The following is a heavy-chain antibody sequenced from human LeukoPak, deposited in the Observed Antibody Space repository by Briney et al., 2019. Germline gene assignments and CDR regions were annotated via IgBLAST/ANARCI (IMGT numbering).Heavy chain of an antibody. J-gene: IGHJ4*02. Sequence: GGSLRLSCTVSGFTLTDHYMSWYRQSPERGLEWISWITSSGTTTDYADSVKGRFTISRDNRKNSVYLQMSSLRADDTAVYYCARAPAYGDPYWGQGTLVTVSS. CDR2: ITSSGTTT. CDR1: GFTLTDHY. CDR3: ARAPAYGDPY. V-gene: IGHV3-11*01. D-gene: IGHD4-17*01.